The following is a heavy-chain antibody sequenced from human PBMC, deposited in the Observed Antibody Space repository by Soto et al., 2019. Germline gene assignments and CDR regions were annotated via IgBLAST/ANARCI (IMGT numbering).Heavy chain of an antibody. D-gene: IGHD3-9*01. CDR3: ARDYYDILTGYPKVDP. CDR1: GYTFTSYG. J-gene: IGHJ5*02. Sequence: ASVKVSCKASGYTFTSYGISWVRQAPGQGLEWMGWISAYNGNTNYAQKLQGRVTMTTDTSTSTAYMELRSLRSDDTAVYYCARDYYDILTGYPKVDPWGQGTLVTVSS. CDR2: ISAYNGNT. V-gene: IGHV1-18*01.